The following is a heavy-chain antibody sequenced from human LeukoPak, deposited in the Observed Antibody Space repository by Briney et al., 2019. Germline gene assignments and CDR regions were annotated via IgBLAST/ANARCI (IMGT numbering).Heavy chain of an antibody. Sequence: SETLSLTCTVSGGSISNYDWSWIRQPAGKGLEWIGRIYTSGSTNYNPSPKSRVTISVDTSKNQFSLKLSSVTAADTAVYYCARRRNYYYGSGSYNYWGQGTLVTVSS. CDR1: GGSISNYD. CDR3: ARRRNYYYGSGSYNY. V-gene: IGHV4-4*07. CDR2: IYTSGST. J-gene: IGHJ4*02. D-gene: IGHD3-10*01.